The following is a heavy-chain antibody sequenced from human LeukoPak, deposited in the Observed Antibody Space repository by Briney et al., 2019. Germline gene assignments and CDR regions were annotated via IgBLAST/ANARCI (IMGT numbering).Heavy chain of an antibody. J-gene: IGHJ5*02. CDR2: ISAYNGNT. CDR1: GYTFTSHG. Sequence: ASVKVSCKASGYTFTSHGISWVRQAPGQGLEWMGWISAYNGNTNYAEKLQGRVTMTTDTSTSTAYMELRSLRSDDTAVYYCARGPPRPTPPWFDPWGQGTLVTVSS. V-gene: IGHV1-18*01. CDR3: ARGPPRPTPPWFDP.